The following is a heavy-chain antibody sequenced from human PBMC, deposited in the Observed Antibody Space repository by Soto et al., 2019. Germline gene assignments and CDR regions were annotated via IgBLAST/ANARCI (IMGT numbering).Heavy chain of an antibody. CDR3: ARIEMASIK. J-gene: IGHJ4*02. CDR1: GASIRRGGYY. V-gene: IGHV4-31*03. CDR2: IYYTGST. Sequence: PSETLSLNCSVSGASIRRGGYYWSWLRQSPGKGLEWIGHIYYTGSTFYSPSLKSRLTISLDTSKNQFSLDLRSVTAADTAMYYCARIEMASIKWGRGTLVTVSS.